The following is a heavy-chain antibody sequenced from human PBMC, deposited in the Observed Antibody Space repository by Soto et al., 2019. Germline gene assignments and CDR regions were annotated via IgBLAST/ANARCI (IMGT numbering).Heavy chain of an antibody. Sequence: EVQLVESGGGLVQPGRSLRLSCAASGFTFDDYAMHWVRQAPGKGLEWVSGISWNSGSIGYADSVKGRFTISRDNAKNSLYLQMNSLIAEDPALYYCAKAPHETVVTPLRGAFDIWCQGTMVTVSP. V-gene: IGHV3-9*01. J-gene: IGHJ3*02. CDR1: GFTFDDYA. D-gene: IGHD2-15*01. CDR2: ISWNSGSI. CDR3: AKAPHETVVTPLRGAFDI.